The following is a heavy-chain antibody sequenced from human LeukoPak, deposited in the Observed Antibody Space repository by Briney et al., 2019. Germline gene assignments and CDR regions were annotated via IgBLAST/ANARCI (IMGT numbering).Heavy chain of an antibody. CDR3: AREPEIRLSPHYYDSSGILDY. J-gene: IGHJ4*02. V-gene: IGHV4-30-4*08. CDR1: GGSVSSGDYY. Sequence: SETLSLTCTVSGGSVSSGDYYWNWIRQPPGKGLEWIGYIYYSGSTYYNPSLKSRLTISVDTSKNHFSLKLSSVTAADTAVYYCAREPEIRLSPHYYDSSGILDYWGQGTLVTVPS. D-gene: IGHD3-22*01. CDR2: IYYSGST.